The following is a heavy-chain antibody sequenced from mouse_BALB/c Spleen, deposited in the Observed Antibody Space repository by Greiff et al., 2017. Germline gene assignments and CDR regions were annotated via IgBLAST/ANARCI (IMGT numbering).Heavy chain of an antibody. CDR3: ARHEPFDY. J-gene: IGHJ2*01. Sequence: EVQLQESGGGLVKPGGSLKLSCAASGFTFSSYAMSWVRQTPEKRLEWVATISSGGSYTYYPDSVKGRFTISRDNAKNTLYLQMSSLRSEDTAMYYCARHEPFDYWGQGTTLTVSS. CDR2: ISSGGSYT. V-gene: IGHV5-9-3*01. CDR1: GFTFSSYA.